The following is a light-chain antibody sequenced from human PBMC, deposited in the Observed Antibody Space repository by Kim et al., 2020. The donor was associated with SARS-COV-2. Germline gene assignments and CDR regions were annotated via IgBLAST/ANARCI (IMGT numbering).Light chain of an antibody. CDR2: QDR. CDR1: KVGDKF. CDR3: QAWDSSTAV. V-gene: IGLV3-1*01. Sequence: VVPGQTAHITCSGDKVGDKFACWFQQKPGQAPVLVIYQDRKRPSGIPERFSGSNSGNTATLTISGTQAMDEADYYCQAWDSSTAVFGTGTKVTVL. J-gene: IGLJ1*01.